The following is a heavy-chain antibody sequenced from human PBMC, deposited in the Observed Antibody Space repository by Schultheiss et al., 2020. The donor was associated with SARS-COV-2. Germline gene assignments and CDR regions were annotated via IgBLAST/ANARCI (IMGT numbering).Heavy chain of an antibody. CDR3: ARGNVVVTHWYFDL. CDR2: IYTSGST. J-gene: IGHJ2*01. V-gene: IGHV4-59*10. CDR1: GGSFSGYY. D-gene: IGHD2-21*02. Sequence: SETLSLTCAVYGGSFSGYYWSWIRQPPGKGLEWIGRIYTSGSTNYNPSLKSRVTMSVDTSKNQFSLKLSSVTAADTAVYYCARGNVVVTHWYFDLWGRGTLVTVSS.